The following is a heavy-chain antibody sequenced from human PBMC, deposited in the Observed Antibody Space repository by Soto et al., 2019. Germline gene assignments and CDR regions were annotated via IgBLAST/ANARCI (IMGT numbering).Heavy chain of an antibody. CDR2: ISSSSSTI. CDR1: GFTFSSYS. D-gene: IGHD3-3*01. J-gene: IGHJ3*02. CDR3: ARDIARGYYVDAFDI. Sequence: EVQLVESGGGLVQPGGSLRLSCAASGFTFSSYSMNWVRQAPGKGLEWVSYISSSSSTIYYADSVKGRFTISRDNAKNSLYLQMNSLRDEDTAVYYCARDIARGYYVDAFDIWGQGTMVTVSS. V-gene: IGHV3-48*02.